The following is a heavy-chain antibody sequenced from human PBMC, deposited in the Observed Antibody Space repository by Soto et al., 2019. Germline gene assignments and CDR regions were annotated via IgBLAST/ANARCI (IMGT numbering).Heavy chain of an antibody. Sequence: PXGSLRLSCAASGVTVSSNYMSWVRQAPGKGLDWVSVIYSGGSTYYADSVKGRFTISRDNSKNTLYLQMNSLRAEDTAVYYCARDKGGGSSSFYYYGMDVWGQGTTVTVSS. CDR1: GVTVSSNY. D-gene: IGHD6-6*01. V-gene: IGHV3-53*01. J-gene: IGHJ6*02. CDR3: ARDKGGGSSSFYYYGMDV. CDR2: IYSGGST.